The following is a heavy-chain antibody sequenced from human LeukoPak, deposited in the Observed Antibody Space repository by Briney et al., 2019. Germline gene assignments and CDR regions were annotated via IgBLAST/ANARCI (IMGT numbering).Heavy chain of an antibody. J-gene: IGHJ4*02. V-gene: IGHV1-69*04. Sequence: ASVKVSCKASGGTFSSYAISWVRQAPGQGLEWMGRIIPILGIANYAQKFQGRVTITADKSTSTAYMELSSLRSEDTAVYYCARDWPMVRSQGEFDYWGQGTLVTVSS. CDR1: GGTFSSYA. D-gene: IGHD3-10*01. CDR2: IIPILGIA. CDR3: ARDWPMVRSQGEFDY.